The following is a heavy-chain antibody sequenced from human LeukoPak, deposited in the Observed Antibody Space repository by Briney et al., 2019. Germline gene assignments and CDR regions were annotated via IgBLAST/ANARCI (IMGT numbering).Heavy chain of an antibody. Sequence: NPSGTLSLTCGVSGGSISSTNWWTWVRRPPGEGLEWIGEVHLSGRTNYNPSLESRVTMSVDMSENHISLKLTSVTAADTAVYYCAREGGPYRPLDYSGQGTLVTVSS. J-gene: IGHJ4*02. CDR2: VHLSGRT. CDR1: GGSISSTNW. V-gene: IGHV4-4*02. CDR3: AREGGPYRPLDY.